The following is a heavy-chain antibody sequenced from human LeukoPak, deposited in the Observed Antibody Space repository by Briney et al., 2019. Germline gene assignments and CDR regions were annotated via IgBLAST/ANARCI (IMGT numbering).Heavy chain of an antibody. V-gene: IGHV4-59*01. Sequence: SETLSLTCTVSGGSISSYYWSWIRQPPGKGLEWIGYIYYSGSTNYNPSLKSRVTISVDTSKNQFSLKLSSVTAADTAVYYCARGQSPAAANDYWGQGTLVTVSS. CDR1: GGSISSYY. CDR2: IYYSGST. CDR3: ARGQSPAAANDY. J-gene: IGHJ4*02. D-gene: IGHD2-2*01.